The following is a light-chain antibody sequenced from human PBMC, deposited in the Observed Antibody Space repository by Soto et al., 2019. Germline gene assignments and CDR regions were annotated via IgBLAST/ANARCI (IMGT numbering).Light chain of an antibody. V-gene: IGKV3-20*01. J-gene: IGKJ3*01. CDR2: GAS. Sequence: EIVLTQSPGTLSLSPGERATLSCRASQSVSSSYLAWYQQKPGQAPRLLIYGASSRATGIPDRFSGSGSGTDVTLTISRLEPEDFAVYYCKQYGSSPLFTFGPGTKVDIK. CDR3: KQYGSSPLFT. CDR1: QSVSSSY.